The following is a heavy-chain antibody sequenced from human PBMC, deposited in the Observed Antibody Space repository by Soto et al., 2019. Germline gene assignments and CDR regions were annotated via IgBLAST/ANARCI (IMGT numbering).Heavy chain of an antibody. CDR2: ISKSGDST. J-gene: IGHJ6*02. Sequence: EVQLLESGGGLVQPGGSLRLSCAASGVTFTSYAMTWVRQVPGEGLQWVSSISKSGDSTYYADSVKGRFTTSRDNSKNTLYLQMNSLRAEDTAIYYCAKDPYPVVVVPAANGMDVWGQGTTVTVSS. CDR1: GVTFTSYA. CDR3: AKDPYPVVVVPAANGMDV. D-gene: IGHD2-2*01. V-gene: IGHV3-23*01.